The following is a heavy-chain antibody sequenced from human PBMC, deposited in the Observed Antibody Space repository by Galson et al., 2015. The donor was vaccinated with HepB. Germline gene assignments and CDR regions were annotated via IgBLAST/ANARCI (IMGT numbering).Heavy chain of an antibody. CDR3: AKGRGQQWLVPYFDY. V-gene: IGHV3-23*01. CDR2: ISGSGGST. J-gene: IGHJ4*02. Sequence: SLRLSCAASGFTFSSYAMSWVRQAPGKGLEWVSAISGSGGSTYYADSVKGRFTISRDNSKNTLYLQMNSLRAEDTAVYYCAKGRGQQWLVPYFDYWGQGTLVTVSS. CDR1: GFTFSSYA. D-gene: IGHD6-19*01.